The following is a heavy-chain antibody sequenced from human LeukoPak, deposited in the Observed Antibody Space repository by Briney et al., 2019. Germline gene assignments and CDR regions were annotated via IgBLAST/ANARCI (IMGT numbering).Heavy chain of an antibody. V-gene: IGHV1-46*01. J-gene: IGHJ5*02. CDR1: GYTFTSYY. Sequence: ASVKVSSKASGYTFTSYYMHWVRQAPGQGLEWMGIINPSGGSTSYAQKFQGRVTMTRDTSTSTVYMELSSLRSEDTAVYYCARGPRCSSTSCYRAHSWFDPWGQGTLVTVSS. CDR2: INPSGGST. D-gene: IGHD2-2*01. CDR3: ARGPRCSSTSCYRAHSWFDP.